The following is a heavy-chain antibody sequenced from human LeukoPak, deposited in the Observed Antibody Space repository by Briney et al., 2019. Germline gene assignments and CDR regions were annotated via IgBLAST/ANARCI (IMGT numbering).Heavy chain of an antibody. J-gene: IGHJ4*02. CDR2: IYESGST. V-gene: IGHV4-30-4*01. D-gene: IGHD5-18*01. CDR1: GGSISSGGYY. CDR3: ARDRGYSYGYCRTFDY. Sequence: SQTLSLTCTISGGSISSGGYYWSWIRQPPGKGLEWIGYIYESGSTNYNPSLKSRVTISLDTSKNQFSLKLRFVTAADAAVYFCARDRGYSYGYCRTFDYWGQGTLVTVSS.